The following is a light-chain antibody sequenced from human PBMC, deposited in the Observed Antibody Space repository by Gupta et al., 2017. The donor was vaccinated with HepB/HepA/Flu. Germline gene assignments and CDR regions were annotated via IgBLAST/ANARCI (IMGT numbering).Light chain of an antibody. CDR3: QQDNSAPYT. V-gene: IGKV1-5*03. CDR1: QSISSW. CDR2: KAS. Sequence: DIQMTQYPSTLSAAVGDRVNITCRASQSISSWLAWYQQKPGKATNLLIYKASSLQRGVPSRVRGSGSGTEFTLTISSLQPDDFASYYCQQDNSAPYTFGQGTKLEIK. J-gene: IGKJ2*01.